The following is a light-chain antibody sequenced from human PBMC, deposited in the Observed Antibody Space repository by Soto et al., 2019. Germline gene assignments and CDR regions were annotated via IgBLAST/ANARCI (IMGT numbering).Light chain of an antibody. CDR1: QSVSSY. V-gene: IGKV3-11*01. Sequence: EIGLTQSAATLSLSPGERATLSSRASQSVSSYLAWYQQKPGQAPRLLLYDASNRATGIPARFSGSGSGTDFSPTISSLEPEDFAVYYCQHYGSSPPITFGQGTRLEIK. J-gene: IGKJ5*01. CDR3: QHYGSSPPIT. CDR2: DAS.